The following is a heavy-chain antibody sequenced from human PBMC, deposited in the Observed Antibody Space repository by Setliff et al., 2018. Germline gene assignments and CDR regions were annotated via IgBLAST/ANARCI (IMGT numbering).Heavy chain of an antibody. D-gene: IGHD3-3*01. V-gene: IGHV4-61*09. CDR1: GGSISSGSYY. CDR3: ARTDDYYNFYAY. Sequence: PSETLSLTCTVSGGSISSGSYYWSWIRQPAGKGLEWIGHFHTGGSTNYNRSLRSRVSISVDTSKNQFSLNLNSVTAADTAVYYCARTDDYYNFYAYWGQGTLVTVSS. CDR2: FHTGGST. J-gene: IGHJ4*02.